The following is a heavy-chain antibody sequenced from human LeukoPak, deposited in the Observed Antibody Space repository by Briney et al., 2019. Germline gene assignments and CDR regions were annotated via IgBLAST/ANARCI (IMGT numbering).Heavy chain of an antibody. CDR2: ISAYNGNT. Sequence: ASVKVSCKASGYTFTSYGISWVRQAPGQGLEWMGWISAYNGNTNYAQKLQGRVTMTTDTSTSTAYMELRRLRSDDTALYYCARDRGVGYSSLYPEQHFDYWGQGTLVTVSS. CDR1: GYTFTSYG. V-gene: IGHV1-18*01. D-gene: IGHD6-19*01. CDR3: ARDRGVGYSSLYPEQHFDY. J-gene: IGHJ4*02.